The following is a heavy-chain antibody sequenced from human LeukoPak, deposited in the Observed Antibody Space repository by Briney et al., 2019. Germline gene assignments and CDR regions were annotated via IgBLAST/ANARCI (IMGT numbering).Heavy chain of an antibody. CDR3: AKGPIYGDHRFDY. D-gene: IGHD4-17*01. CDR2: ISGSGGST. Sequence: GGSLRLSCAASGFTFSSYAMSWVRQAPEKGLEWVSAISGSGGSTYYADSVKGRFTISRDNSKNTLYLQMNSLRAEDTAVYYCAKGPIYGDHRFDYWGQGTLVTVSS. CDR1: GFTFSSYA. V-gene: IGHV3-23*01. J-gene: IGHJ4*02.